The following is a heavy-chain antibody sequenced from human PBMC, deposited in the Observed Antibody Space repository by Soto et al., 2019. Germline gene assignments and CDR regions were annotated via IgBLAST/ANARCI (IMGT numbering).Heavy chain of an antibody. CDR1: GGTFSSYA. Sequence: ASVKVSCKASGGTFSSYAISWVRQAPGQGLEWMGWMNPGSGDTGYAQKFQGRVTMTRDISIATDYMELSSLRSDDTAIYYCARMATFGSLNWFDPRGQGPPLPVSS. J-gene: IGHJ5*02. CDR3: ARMATFGSLNWFDP. CDR2: MNPGSGDT. D-gene: IGHD3-16*01. V-gene: IGHV1-8*02.